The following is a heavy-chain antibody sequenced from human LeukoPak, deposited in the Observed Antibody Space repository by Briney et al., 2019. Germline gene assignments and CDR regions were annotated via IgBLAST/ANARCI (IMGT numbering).Heavy chain of an antibody. V-gene: IGHV4-4*02. J-gene: IGHJ4*02. CDR1: GGSLSSNNW. CDR2: IYHDGST. D-gene: IGHD6-13*01. CDR3: ARSGSSSWYSFDY. Sequence: SETLSLTCAVSGGSLSSNNWWIWVRQSPEKGLEWIGEIYHDGSTNYNPSLRSRVTISVDTSKNQFSLKLSSVTAADTAVYYCARSGSSSWYSFDYWGQGTLVTVSS.